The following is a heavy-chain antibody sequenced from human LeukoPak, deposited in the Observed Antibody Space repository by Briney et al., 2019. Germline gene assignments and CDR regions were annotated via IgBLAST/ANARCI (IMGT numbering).Heavy chain of an antibody. CDR1: GFTVSSNY. CDR2: IYSGGST. CDR3: ARLGLQAWFDP. J-gene: IGHJ5*02. D-gene: IGHD1-26*01. Sequence: GGSLRLSCAASGFTVSSNYMSWVRQAPGKGLEWVSVIYSGGSTYYADSVKGRFTISRDNSKNTLYLQMHSLRAEDTAVYYCARLGLQAWFDPWGQGTLVAVSS. V-gene: IGHV3-66*01.